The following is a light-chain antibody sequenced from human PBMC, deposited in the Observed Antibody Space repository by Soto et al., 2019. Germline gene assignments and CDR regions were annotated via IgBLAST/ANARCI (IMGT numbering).Light chain of an antibody. CDR2: DAS. CDR1: QSVSSN. V-gene: IGKV3-11*01. J-gene: IGKJ5*01. Sequence: EIVLTQSPATLSLSPGERATLSCRASQSVSSNLAWYQQKPGQAPRLLIYDASNRATGIPARFSASGSGTDLTLTISSLEPEDFAVYYCQQRSNWPTITFGQGTRLEIK. CDR3: QQRSNWPTIT.